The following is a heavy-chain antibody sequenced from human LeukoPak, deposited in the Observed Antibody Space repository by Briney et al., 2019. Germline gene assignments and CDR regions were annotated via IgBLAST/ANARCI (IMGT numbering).Heavy chain of an antibody. D-gene: IGHD3-3*01. J-gene: IGHJ4*02. V-gene: IGHV3-21*01. CDR3: ARDSRDYDFWSGPKQYYFDY. Sequence: GGSLRLSCAASGFTFSSCSMNWVRQAPGKGQGCVSSISSSSSYIYYADSVKGRLTISRDNAKNTLYLQMNSLRADDTSLYYCARDSRDYDFWSGPKQYYFDYWGQGTLVTVSS. CDR1: GFTFSSCS. CDR2: ISSSSSYI.